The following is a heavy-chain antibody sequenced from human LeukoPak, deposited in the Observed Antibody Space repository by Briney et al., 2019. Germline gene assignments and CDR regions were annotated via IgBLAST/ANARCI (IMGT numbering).Heavy chain of an antibody. CDR2: IAYDGSIK. Sequence: GRSLRLSCAASGFTFSSYPMHWVRQAPGKGLEWVAVIAYDGSIKLYADSVKGRFLISRDDSKNTLYLQMNGLRGEDTAVYYCARDMFRGAPDYFDYWGQGTLVTVSS. CDR3: ARDMFRGAPDYFDY. CDR1: GFTFSSYP. D-gene: IGHD3-10*01. J-gene: IGHJ4*02. V-gene: IGHV3-30*04.